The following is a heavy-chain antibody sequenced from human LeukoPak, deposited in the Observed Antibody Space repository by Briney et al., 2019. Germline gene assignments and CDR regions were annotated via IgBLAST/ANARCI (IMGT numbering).Heavy chain of an antibody. CDR1: GASISSYY. Sequence: SETLSLTCSVSGASISSYYWTRIRQPAGKGLEWIGHIYTTGTTNYNPSIRSRVTMSVDTSKNQFFLRLTSVTAADTAVYYCARVYYSRFDPWGQGTLVTVSS. CDR3: ARVYYSRFDP. J-gene: IGHJ5*02. CDR2: IYTTGTT. V-gene: IGHV4-4*07. D-gene: IGHD3-10*01.